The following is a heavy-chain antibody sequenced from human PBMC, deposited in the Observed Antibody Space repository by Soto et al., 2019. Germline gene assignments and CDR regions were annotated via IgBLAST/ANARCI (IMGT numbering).Heavy chain of an antibody. J-gene: IGHJ4*02. CDR3: ARPRYDGSGTPFDH. CDR2: INGDGSTT. V-gene: IGHV3-74*01. CDR1: GFTFSSYW. D-gene: IGHD3-22*01. Sequence: EVQLVESGGALVQPGGSLRLSCAASGFTFSSYWMHWVRQAPGKGLVWVSRINGDGSTTTYADSVKGRFIISRDNAKNRLYRQMNSLTAEDTAVYYCARPRYDGSGTPFDHWGQGTLVTVSS.